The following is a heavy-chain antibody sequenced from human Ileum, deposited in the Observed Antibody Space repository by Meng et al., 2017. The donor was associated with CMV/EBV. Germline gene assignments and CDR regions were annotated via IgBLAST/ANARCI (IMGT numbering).Heavy chain of an antibody. CDR3: ARGAGWFDP. V-gene: IGHV4-39*07. CDR1: GGPISSGISY. Sequence: QLQLQEWGPGLGKPSETLSLVCSVSGGPISSGISYWGWIRQPPGKGLEWIGSIYSSGTTFHNSSLKSRVSISVDTSKNQFSLTLNSVTAADTAVYYCARGAGWFDPWGQGTLVTVS. J-gene: IGHJ5*02. CDR2: IYSSGTT. D-gene: IGHD6-19*01.